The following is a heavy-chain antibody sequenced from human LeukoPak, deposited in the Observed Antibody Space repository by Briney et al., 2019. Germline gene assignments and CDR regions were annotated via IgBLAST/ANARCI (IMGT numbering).Heavy chain of an antibody. CDR2: ISSSSSYI. Sequence: GGXLRLSXAXXGXTFSSYSXNWVRQAPGKGLEWVSSISSSSSYIYYADSVKGRFTISRDNAKNSLYLQMNSLRDEDTVVYYCARDPSGYSSCLSPIKGGYYYGMDVWGQGTTVTVSS. CDR3: ARDPSGYSSCLSPIKGGYYYGMDV. D-gene: IGHD6-19*01. J-gene: IGHJ6*02. CDR1: GXTFSSYS. V-gene: IGHV3-21*01.